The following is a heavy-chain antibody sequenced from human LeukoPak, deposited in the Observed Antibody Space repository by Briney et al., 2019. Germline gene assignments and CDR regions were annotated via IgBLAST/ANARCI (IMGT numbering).Heavy chain of an antibody. Sequence: SETLSVTRTVSGGSISSSGYYWGWIRQPPGKGLEWIGNIYYSGRSYYNPSLKSRVTISVDTSKNRFSLKVSSVTAADTAVYYCARLDDYINTFGYWGQGTLVTVSS. V-gene: IGHV4-39*01. D-gene: IGHD4-11*01. CDR3: ARLDDYINTFGY. CDR2: IYYSGRS. CDR1: GGSISSSGYY. J-gene: IGHJ4*02.